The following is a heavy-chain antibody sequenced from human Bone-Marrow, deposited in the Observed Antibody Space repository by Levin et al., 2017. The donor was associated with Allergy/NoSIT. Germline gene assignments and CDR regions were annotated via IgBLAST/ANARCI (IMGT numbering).Heavy chain of an antibody. Sequence: HPGESLKISCSASGFTFSRHSIYWVRQAPGKGLEWVAVVSHDGSHKYYADSVKGRFTISRDHVNNMVYLEMDSLRTEDTAVYSCARSIVASAIYGMDVWGQGTTLIVSS. D-gene: IGHD2-15*01. CDR1: GFTFSRHS. CDR2: VSHDGSHK. CDR3: ARSIVASAIYGMDV. J-gene: IGHJ6*02. V-gene: IGHV3-30*04.